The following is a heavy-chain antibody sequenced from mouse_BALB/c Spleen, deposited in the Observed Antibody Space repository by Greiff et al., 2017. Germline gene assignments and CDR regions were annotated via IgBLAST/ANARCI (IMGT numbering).Heavy chain of an antibody. CDR1: GYTFRSYT. J-gene: IGHJ3*01. V-gene: IGHV5-6-4*01. CDR2: ISSGGSYT. D-gene: IGHD2-2*01. CDR3: TRGRESTMVTEGFAY. Sequence: EVQRVESGGGLVKPGGSLKLSCEASGYTFRSYTMSWVRQTPEKRLEWVATISSGGSYTCYPDSVKGRFTISRDNAKNTLYLQMSSLKSEDTAMYYCTRGRESTMVTEGFAYWGQGTLVTVSA.